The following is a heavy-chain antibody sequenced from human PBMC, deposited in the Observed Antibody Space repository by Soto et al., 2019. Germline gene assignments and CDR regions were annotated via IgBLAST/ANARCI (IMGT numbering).Heavy chain of an antibody. J-gene: IGHJ5*02. V-gene: IGHV1-2*02. D-gene: IGHD6-6*01. CDR1: GFSFTGYY. CDR3: AKDLTRQLAYWLDP. Sequence: ASVKVSCKASGFSFTGYYIHWRRQAPGQGLEWMGWINAHSVGTDYAQKFQGRVTLTRDTSIATAYLTLTSLTSGGTALYYCAKDLTRQLAYWLDPWGQGTQVTVSS. CDR2: INAHSVGT.